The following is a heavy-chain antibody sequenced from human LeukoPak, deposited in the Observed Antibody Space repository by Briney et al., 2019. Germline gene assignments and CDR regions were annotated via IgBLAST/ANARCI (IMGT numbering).Heavy chain of an antibody. CDR1: GYTLTELS. D-gene: IGHD5-24*01. Sequence: GASVKVSCKVSGYTLTELSMHWVRQAPGKGLEWMGGFDPEDGETIYAQKFQGRVTMTEDTSTDTAYMELSSLRSEDTAVYYCATRPPDSDGYNYDYWGQGTLVTVSS. V-gene: IGHV1-24*01. CDR2: FDPEDGET. CDR3: ATRPPDSDGYNYDY. J-gene: IGHJ4*02.